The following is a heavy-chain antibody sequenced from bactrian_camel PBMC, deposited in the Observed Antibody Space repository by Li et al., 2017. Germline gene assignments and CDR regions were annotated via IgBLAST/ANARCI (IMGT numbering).Heavy chain of an antibody. J-gene: IGHJ4*01. D-gene: IGHD5*01. V-gene: IGHV3S53*01. CDR1: GWTYTTYS. CDR2: IRNDGST. Sequence: HVQLVESGGGSVQAGGSLRLSCGISGWTYTTYSMAWFRQAPGKQREGIAAIRNDGSTSYGDSVKGRFTISQEEVKSTVYLQMNSLKPEDTAVYYCVRGERWPKTSQTDPRGQGTQVTVS.